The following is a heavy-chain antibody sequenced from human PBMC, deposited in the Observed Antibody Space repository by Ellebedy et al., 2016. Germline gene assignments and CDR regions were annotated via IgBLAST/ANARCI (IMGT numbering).Heavy chain of an antibody. CDR3: ARDEPGPTMIVVVTPMTDAFDI. CDR2: FDPEDGET. J-gene: IGHJ3*02. Sequence: ASVKVSXKVSGYTLTELSMHWVRQAPGKGLEWMGGFDPEDGETIYAQKFQGRVTMTEDTSTDTAYMELSSLRTEDTAVYYCARDEPGPTMIVVVTPMTDAFDIWGQGTMVTVSS. V-gene: IGHV1-24*01. D-gene: IGHD3-22*01. CDR1: GYTLTELS.